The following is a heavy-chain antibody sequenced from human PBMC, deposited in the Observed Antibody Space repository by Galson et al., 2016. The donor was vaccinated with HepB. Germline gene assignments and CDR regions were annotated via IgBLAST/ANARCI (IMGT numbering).Heavy chain of an antibody. Sequence: SLTCTVSGASIRSYYWSWIRQPPGKGLEWIGYIHDSGTTNYNPSLKSRISISVDKSKNQFSLKLSSVTAADTAFYYCAGGSGGYDFWSGYATVRFDLWGQGTLVTVSS. V-gene: IGHV4-59*03. CDR1: GASIRSYY. CDR3: AGGSGGYDFWSGYATVRFDL. J-gene: IGHJ5*02. CDR2: IHDSGTT. D-gene: IGHD3-3*01.